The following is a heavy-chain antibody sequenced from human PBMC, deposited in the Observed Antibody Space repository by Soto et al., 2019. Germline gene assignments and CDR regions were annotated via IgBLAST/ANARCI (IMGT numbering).Heavy chain of an antibody. V-gene: IGHV3-23*01. D-gene: IGHD3-3*01. CDR1: GFTFRTFV. Sequence: PGGSLRLSCEVSGFTFRTFVVSWVRQAPGKGLEWVSSFDGVGDSTYYADSVKGRFTIFKDSSRNRLFLQMNSLRADDTAVYYCAKDLEWVVPAGHYYYHGMDVWGQGTTVTVSS. J-gene: IGHJ6*02. CDR3: AKDLEWVVPAGHYYYHGMDV. CDR2: FDGVGDST.